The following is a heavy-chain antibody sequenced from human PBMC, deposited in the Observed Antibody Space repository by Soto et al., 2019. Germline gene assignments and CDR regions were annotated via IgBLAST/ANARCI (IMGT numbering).Heavy chain of an antibody. CDR2: IYYSGST. CDR3: ARRYGQGFDY. Sequence: SETLSLTCTVSGGSISSYYWSWIRQPPGKGLEWIGYIYYSGSTNYNPSLKSRVTISVDTSKNQFSLKLSSVTAADTAVYYCARRYGQGFDYWGQGTLVTVSP. CDR1: GGSISSYY. V-gene: IGHV4-59*08. J-gene: IGHJ4*02. D-gene: IGHD4-17*01.